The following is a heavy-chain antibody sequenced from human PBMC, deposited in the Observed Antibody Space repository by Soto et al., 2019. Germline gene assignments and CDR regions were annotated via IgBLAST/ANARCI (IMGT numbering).Heavy chain of an antibody. J-gene: IGHJ5*02. V-gene: IGHV1-2*04. CDR3: ARDSEGPYYYGSGENNWFDP. Sequence: ASVKVSCKASGYTFTGYYMHWVRQAPGQGLEWMGWINPNSGGTNYAQKFQGWVTMTRDTSISTAYMELSRLRSDDTAVYYCARDSEGPYYYGSGENNWFDPSGQGTLVTVSS. CDR2: INPNSGGT. D-gene: IGHD3-10*01. CDR1: GYTFTGYY.